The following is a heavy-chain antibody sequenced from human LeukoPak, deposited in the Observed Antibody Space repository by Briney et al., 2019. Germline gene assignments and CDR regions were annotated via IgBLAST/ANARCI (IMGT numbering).Heavy chain of an antibody. CDR3: ARVAAKPDNKMATIKGAAFDI. V-gene: IGHV1-18*01. Sequence: GASVKVSCKASGYTFTSYGISWVRQAPGQGLEWMGWISAYNGNTNYAQKLQGRVTMTTDTSTSTAYMELRSLRSGDTAVYYCARVAAKPDNKMATIKGAAFDIWGQGTMVTVSS. D-gene: IGHD5-24*01. J-gene: IGHJ3*02. CDR2: ISAYNGNT. CDR1: GYTFTSYG.